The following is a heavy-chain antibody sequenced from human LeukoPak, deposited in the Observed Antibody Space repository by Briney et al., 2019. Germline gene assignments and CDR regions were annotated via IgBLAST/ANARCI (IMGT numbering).Heavy chain of an antibody. CDR1: GFTFSSYA. J-gene: IGHJ4*02. Sequence: GGSLRLSCAASGFTFSSYAMHWVRQAPGKGLEWVAVISDDGTTKYYADSVKGRFTISRDNSKNTLYLEMNSLRAEDTAVYYCAKEGAAGGKMQYCFDYWGQGTLVTVSS. V-gene: IGHV3-30*18. D-gene: IGHD6-13*01. CDR3: AKEGAAGGKMQYCFDY. CDR2: ISDDGTTK.